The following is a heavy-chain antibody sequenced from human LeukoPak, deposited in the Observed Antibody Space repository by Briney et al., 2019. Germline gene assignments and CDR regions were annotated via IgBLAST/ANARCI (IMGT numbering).Heavy chain of an antibody. D-gene: IGHD4-17*01. CDR3: ARDQPAPVTTCIADY. Sequence: ASVKVSCKASGYTFTSYGISWVRQAPGQGLEWMGWISAYNGNTNYAQKLQGRVTMTTDTSTSTAYMELRSLRSDDTAVYYCARDQPAPVTTCIADYWGQGTLVTVSS. CDR2: ISAYNGNT. V-gene: IGHV1-18*01. J-gene: IGHJ4*02. CDR1: GYTFTSYG.